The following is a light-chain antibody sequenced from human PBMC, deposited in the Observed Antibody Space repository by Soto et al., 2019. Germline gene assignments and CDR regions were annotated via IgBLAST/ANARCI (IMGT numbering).Light chain of an antibody. J-gene: IGKJ5*01. Sequence: EIVMTQSPATLSVSPWERATLSCRASQSVGSSLAWYQQEPGQAPRLLIYGASTRATGIPARFSGSGSGTEFTLTIRSLQSEDFAVYFCQQYKNWPPITFGQGTRLEIK. CDR1: QSVGSS. CDR2: GAS. V-gene: IGKV3-15*01. CDR3: QQYKNWPPIT.